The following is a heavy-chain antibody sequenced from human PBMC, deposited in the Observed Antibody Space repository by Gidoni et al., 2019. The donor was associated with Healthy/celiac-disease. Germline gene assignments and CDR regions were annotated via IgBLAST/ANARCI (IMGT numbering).Heavy chain of an antibody. V-gene: IGHV3-13*01. J-gene: IGHJ3*02. Sequence: EVQLVESGGGLVQPGGSLSLSCAASGFTLGSYDMHWVRQATGKGLEWVSAIGTAGDTYYPGSVKVRFTISRENAKNSLYLQMNSLRAGDTAVYYCARGLRYYDSSAEGAFDIWGQGTMVTVSS. CDR1: GFTLGSYD. CDR3: ARGLRYYDSSAEGAFDI. CDR2: IGTAGDT. D-gene: IGHD3-22*01.